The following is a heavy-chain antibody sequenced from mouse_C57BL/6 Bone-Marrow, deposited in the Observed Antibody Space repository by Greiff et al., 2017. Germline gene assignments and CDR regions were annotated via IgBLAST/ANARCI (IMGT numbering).Heavy chain of an antibody. Sequence: QVQLQQSGAELVRPGTSVKMSCKASGYTFTNYWIGWAKQRPGHGLEWIGDIYPGGGYTNYNEKFKGKATLTADKSSSTAYMQVSSLTSEDSAIYYCGRYALYGNYDYWGQGTTLTVSS. CDR2: IYPGGGYT. D-gene: IGHD2-1*01. V-gene: IGHV1-63*01. CDR1: GYTFTNYW. J-gene: IGHJ2*01. CDR3: GRYALYGNYDY.